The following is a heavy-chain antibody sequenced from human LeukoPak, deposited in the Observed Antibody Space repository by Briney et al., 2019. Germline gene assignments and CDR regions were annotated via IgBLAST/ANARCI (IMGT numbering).Heavy chain of an antibody. CDR1: GFTFSNYA. Sequence: GGSLRLSCAASGFTFSNYALSWVRQAPGKGLEWVSTISGSGNSTYYADSVKGRFTISRDNSKNTLYLQMNSLRAEDTAVYYCAKSARRSVGVTAITSDYWGQGTLVTVSS. J-gene: IGHJ4*02. CDR3: AKSARRSVGVTAITSDY. CDR2: ISGSGNST. D-gene: IGHD2-21*02. V-gene: IGHV3-23*01.